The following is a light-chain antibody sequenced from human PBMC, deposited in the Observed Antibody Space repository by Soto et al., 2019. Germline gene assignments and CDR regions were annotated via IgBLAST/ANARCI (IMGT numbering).Light chain of an antibody. CDR3: QQLNTFPVT. CDR1: QGISSY. CDR2: ASS. V-gene: IGKV1-9*01. Sequence: DIQLTQSPSFLSASVGDRVTTTCRASQGISSYLAWYQQTPGKAPKLLIYASSTLQSGVPSRFSGSGYGTEFTLTISSLQPEDFATYYCQQLNTFPVTFGQGTRLDI. J-gene: IGKJ5*01.